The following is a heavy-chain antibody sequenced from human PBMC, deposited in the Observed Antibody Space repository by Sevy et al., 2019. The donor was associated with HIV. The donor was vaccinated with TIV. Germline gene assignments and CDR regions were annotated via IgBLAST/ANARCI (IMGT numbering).Heavy chain of an antibody. CDR2: IKQDESEK. D-gene: IGHD5-12*01. J-gene: IGHJ4*02. Sequence: GGSLRLSCVASGFTFTNYWISWVRQTPGKGLEWVATIKQDESEKYYLDSVKGRFAISRDNGKKSVSLQMNGRSAEDTALYYCAREVGGYNWRPYYFDSWGQGTLVIVSS. V-gene: IGHV3-7*01. CDR1: GFTFTNYW. CDR3: AREVGGYNWRPYYFDS.